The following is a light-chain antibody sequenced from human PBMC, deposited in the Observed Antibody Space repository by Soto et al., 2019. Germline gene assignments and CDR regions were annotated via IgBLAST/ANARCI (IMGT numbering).Light chain of an antibody. J-gene: IGLJ2*01. Sequence: QSVLTQPASVSGSPGQSITISCTGTSSDVGSYNLVSWYQQHPGKAPKLMIYEGTKRPSGVSKRFSGSKSGNTASLTISGLQAEDVADYYCCSYAGSSTFVVFGGGTKLTVL. CDR2: EGT. V-gene: IGLV2-23*03. CDR1: SSDVGSYNL. CDR3: CSYAGSSTFVV.